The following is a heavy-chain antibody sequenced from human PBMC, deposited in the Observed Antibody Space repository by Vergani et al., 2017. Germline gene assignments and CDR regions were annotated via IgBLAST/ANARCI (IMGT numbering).Heavy chain of an antibody. CDR1: GYSFTSYW. CDR2: IYPGDSDT. Sequence: EVQLVQSGAEVKKPGESLTISCKGSGYSFTSYWIGWVRQMPGKGLEWMGIIYPGDSDTRYSPSFQGQVTISADKSISTAYLQWSSLKASDTAMYYCARLQYCSSTSCYTDYYYGMDVWGQGTTVTVSS. D-gene: IGHD2-2*02. CDR3: ARLQYCSSTSCYTDYYYGMDV. J-gene: IGHJ6*02. V-gene: IGHV5-51*03.